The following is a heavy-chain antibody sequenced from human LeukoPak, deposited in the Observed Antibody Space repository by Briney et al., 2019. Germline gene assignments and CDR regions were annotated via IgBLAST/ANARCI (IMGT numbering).Heavy chain of an antibody. V-gene: IGHV4-38-2*01. CDR1: GYSISTGDY. CDR2: IYFSGIT. D-gene: IGHD3-10*01. J-gene: IGHJ4*02. CDR3: ARLTSSNRGLMIAHDY. Sequence: PSETLSLTCDVSGYSISTGDYWDWIRQPPGKGLEWIGSIYFSGITYHNPSLESRVTISADMSENQFSLRLSSVTAADSAVYYCARLTSSNRGLMIAHDYWGQGTLVSVSS.